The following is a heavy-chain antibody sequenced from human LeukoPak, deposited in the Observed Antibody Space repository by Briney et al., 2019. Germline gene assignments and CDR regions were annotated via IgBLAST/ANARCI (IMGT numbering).Heavy chain of an antibody. V-gene: IGHV4-61*01. D-gene: IGHD3-10*01. CDR1: GASVSDGNYY. CDR3: AKVASGGAKFDY. J-gene: IGHJ4*02. Sequence: SETLSLTCSVSGASVSDGNYYWSWLRHPPGKGLEWIGYMFYSESTNYNPSLKSRVTISVDTSKNQFSLKLGSEPTADTAVYYCAKVASGGAKFDYWGQGTLVTVSS. CDR2: MFYSEST.